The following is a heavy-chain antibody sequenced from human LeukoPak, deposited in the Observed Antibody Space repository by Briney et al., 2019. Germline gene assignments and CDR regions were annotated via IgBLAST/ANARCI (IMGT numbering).Heavy chain of an antibody. D-gene: IGHD6-13*01. CDR1: GDTFSSYG. J-gene: IGHJ3*02. CDR2: ISAYNGNT. Sequence: ASVKVSCKASGDTFSSYGITGVLQAPGHGLEWMGGISAYNGNTNYAQKLQGRLNMTTDPATRTAYMALRNLTSDDTAVYYCAGDPWYSSRWKGFAFDIWGQGTLVTVSS. CDR3: AGDPWYSSRWKGFAFDI. V-gene: IGHV1-18*01.